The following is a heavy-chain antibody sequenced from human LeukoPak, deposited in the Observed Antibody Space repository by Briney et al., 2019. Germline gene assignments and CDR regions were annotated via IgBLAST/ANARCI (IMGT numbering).Heavy chain of an antibody. CDR1: GFTFSSYW. CDR2: IKQDGSEK. J-gene: IGHJ3*01. D-gene: IGHD3-10*02. Sequence: PGGSLRLSCAASGFTFSSYWMSWVRQAPGKGLEWVANIKQDGSEKYYVDSVKGRFTISRDNAKNSLYLQMNSLRAEDTAVYYCACFRAAKKYPRISMVGRVDRVFNFWAQGTMVPFS. V-gene: IGHV3-7*01. CDR3: ACFRAAKKYPRISMVGRVDRVFNF.